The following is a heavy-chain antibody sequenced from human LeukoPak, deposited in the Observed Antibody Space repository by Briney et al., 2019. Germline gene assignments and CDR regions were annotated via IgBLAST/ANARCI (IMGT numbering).Heavy chain of an antibody. D-gene: IGHD2-2*01. CDR1: GGSISSYY. V-gene: IGHV4-59*01. Sequence: PSETLSLTCTVSGGSISSYYWSWIRQPPGKGLEWIGYIYYSGSTNYNPSLKSRVTISVDTSKNQFSLKLSSVTAADTAVYYCARDHPVVPAARGDAFDIWGQGTMVTVSS. J-gene: IGHJ3*02. CDR2: IYYSGST. CDR3: ARDHPVVPAARGDAFDI.